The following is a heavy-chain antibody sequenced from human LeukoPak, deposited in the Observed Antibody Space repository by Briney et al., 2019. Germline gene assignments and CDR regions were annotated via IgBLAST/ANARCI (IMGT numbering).Heavy chain of an antibody. CDR2: ISSGSSTI. D-gene: IGHD3-22*01. V-gene: IGHV3-48*01. CDR1: GFTFSSYS. Sequence: GGSLRLSCAASGFTFSSYSMNWVRQAPGKGLEWVSYISSGSSTIYYADSVKGRFTISRDNAKNSLYLQMNSLRAEDTAVYYCATRSYYDSSGPFDYWGQGTLVTVSS. J-gene: IGHJ4*02. CDR3: ATRSYYDSSGPFDY.